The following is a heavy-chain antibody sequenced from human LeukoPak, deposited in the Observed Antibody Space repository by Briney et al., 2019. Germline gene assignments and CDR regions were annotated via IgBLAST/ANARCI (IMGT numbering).Heavy chain of an antibody. Sequence: PGESLRISCEASGYTFTAYWIGWVRQMPGEGLEWVGVIFPGDSNTRYMPPFQGQVTISADKFISTAYLQWSSLKASDTAIYYCAREAYGSGEVWGQGTLVTVSS. CDR3: AREAYGSGEV. V-gene: IGHV5-51*03. J-gene: IGHJ4*02. CDR2: IFPGDSNT. CDR1: GYTFTAYW. D-gene: IGHD3-10*01.